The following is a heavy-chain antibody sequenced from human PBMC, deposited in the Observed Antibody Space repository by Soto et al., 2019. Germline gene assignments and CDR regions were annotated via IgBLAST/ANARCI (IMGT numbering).Heavy chain of an antibody. Sequence: GGSLRLSCAASGFTFSSYAMSWVRQAPGKGLEWVSAISGSGGSTYYADSVKGRFTISRDNSKNTLYLQMNSLRAEDTAVYYCAKESYYDFWSGYLYYFDYWGQGTLVTVSS. V-gene: IGHV3-23*01. CDR1: GFTFSSYA. CDR3: AKESYYDFWSGYLYYFDY. J-gene: IGHJ4*02. CDR2: ISGSGGST. D-gene: IGHD3-3*01.